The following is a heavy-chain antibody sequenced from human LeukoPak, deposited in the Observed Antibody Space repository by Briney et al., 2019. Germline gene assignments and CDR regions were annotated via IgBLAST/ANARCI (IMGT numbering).Heavy chain of an antibody. CDR3: ARDDALEDNGLDM. V-gene: IGHV3-33*01. J-gene: IGHJ3*02. CDR2: IVDNGGDK. CDR1: GFTFRSYG. D-gene: IGHD2-15*01. Sequence: GGSLRLSCAASGFTFRSYGMHWVRQAPGKGLEWLAIIVDNGGDKRYGDSVKGRFTISRDNSKNTLYLQMNSLRAEDTAVYFCARDDALEDNGLDMWGQGTVVTVSS.